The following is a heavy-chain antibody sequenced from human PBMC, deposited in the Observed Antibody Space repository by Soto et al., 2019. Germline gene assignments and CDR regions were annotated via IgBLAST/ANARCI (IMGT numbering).Heavy chain of an antibody. V-gene: IGHV1-8*02. D-gene: IGHD4-17*01. Sequence: QVQLVQSGAEVKKPGASVKVSCKASGYTFTNYDINWVRQATGQGLEWMGWMNPKSGNTGYAQQFQGRVVMTRSTSISAAYLELSSLRSEDTAVYYCVRVYGEIDYWGPGALVTVSS. CDR1: GYTFTNYD. CDR3: VRVYGEIDY. J-gene: IGHJ4*02. CDR2: MNPKSGNT.